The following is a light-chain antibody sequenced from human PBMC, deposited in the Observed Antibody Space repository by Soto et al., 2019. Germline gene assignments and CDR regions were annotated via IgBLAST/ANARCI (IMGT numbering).Light chain of an antibody. CDR3: SSYRSSSTLYV. J-gene: IGLJ1*01. CDR2: EVS. Sequence: QSALTQPASVSGSRGQSITISCTGTGSDVGGYNYVSWYQQYPDKAPKLMIYEVSNRPSGVSNRFSGSKSGNTASLTISGLQAEDEADYYCSSYRSSSTLYVFGTGTKVTVL. V-gene: IGLV2-14*01. CDR1: GSDVGGYNY.